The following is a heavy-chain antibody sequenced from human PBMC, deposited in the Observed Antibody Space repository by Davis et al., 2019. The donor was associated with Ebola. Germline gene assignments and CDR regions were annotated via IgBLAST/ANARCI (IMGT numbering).Heavy chain of an antibody. CDR2: IYWDDDK. CDR3: AHTHMEYYYGSGSYYHDY. V-gene: IGHV2-5*02. CDR1: GFSLSTSGVG. D-gene: IGHD3-10*01. Sequence: SGPTLVKPTQTLTLTCTFSGFSLSTSGVGVGWIRQPPGKALEWLALIYWDDDKRYSPSLKSRLTITKDTSKNQVVLTMTNMDPVDTATYYCAHTHMEYYYGSGSYYHDYWGQGTLVTVSS. J-gene: IGHJ4*02.